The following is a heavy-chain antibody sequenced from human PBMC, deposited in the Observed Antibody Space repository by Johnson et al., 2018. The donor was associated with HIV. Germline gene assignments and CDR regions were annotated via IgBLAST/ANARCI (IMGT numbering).Heavy chain of an antibody. V-gene: IGHV3-23*01. CDR1: GFTFSDFA. CDR3: AIRDAGGRDAFDI. Sequence: VQLMESGGDLVQPGGSLRLSCAASGFTFSDFAMTWVRQAPGKGLEWVSTISGSGGLIYYAGFVKGRFTISRDNSKNTLYLQMNSLRAEDTAVYYCAIRDAGGRDAFDIWGQGTIVTVSS. D-gene: IGHD1-26*01. CDR2: ISGSGGLI. J-gene: IGHJ3*02.